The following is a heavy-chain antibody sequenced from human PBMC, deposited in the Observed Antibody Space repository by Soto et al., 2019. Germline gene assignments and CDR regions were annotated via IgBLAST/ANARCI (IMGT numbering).Heavy chain of an antibody. V-gene: IGHV3-30*18. CDR2: ITYDGSNT. CDR3: AKVHSSSWANYFDY. CDR1: RFTFSSFW. D-gene: IGHD6-13*01. Sequence: GGSLRLSCAGSRFTFSSFWFHWVRQAPGKGLEWVSLITYDGSNTYYADSVKGRFTISRDNSKNTLYLQMNSLRAEDTAVYYCAKVHSSSWANYFDYRGQGTLVTVSS. J-gene: IGHJ4*02.